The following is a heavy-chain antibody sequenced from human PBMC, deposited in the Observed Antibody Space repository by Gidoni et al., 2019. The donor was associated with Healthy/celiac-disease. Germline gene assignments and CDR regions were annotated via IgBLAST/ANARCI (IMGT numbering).Heavy chain of an antibody. Sequence: QLQLQESGPVLVKPSETLSLTCTVSGGSISSSSYYWGWIRQPPGKGLEWIGSIYYSASTYYNPSLKSRVTISVDTSKNQFSLKLSSVTAADTAVYYCARRDAKCYYGSGSCSDYWGQGTLVTVSS. D-gene: IGHD3-10*01. CDR1: GGSISSSSYY. V-gene: IGHV4-39*01. CDR3: ARRDAKCYYGSGSCSDY. J-gene: IGHJ4*02. CDR2: IYYSAST.